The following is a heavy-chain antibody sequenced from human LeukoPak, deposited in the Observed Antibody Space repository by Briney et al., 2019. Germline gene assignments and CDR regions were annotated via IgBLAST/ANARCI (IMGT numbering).Heavy chain of an antibody. Sequence: SETLSLTCAVYGGSFSGYYWSWIRQPPGKGLEWIGEINHSGSTNYNPSLKSRVTISVDTSKNQFSLKLSSVTAADTAVYYCAIGQRLGYCISTSCPSKRYYFDYWGQGTLVTVSS. V-gene: IGHV4-34*01. CDR1: GGSFSGYY. J-gene: IGHJ4*02. CDR3: AIGQRLGYCISTSCPSKRYYFDY. D-gene: IGHD2-2*01. CDR2: INHSGST.